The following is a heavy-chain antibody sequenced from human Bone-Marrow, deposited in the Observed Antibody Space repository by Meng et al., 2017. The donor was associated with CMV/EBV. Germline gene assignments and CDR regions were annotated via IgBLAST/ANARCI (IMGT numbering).Heavy chain of an antibody. V-gene: IGHV3-74*01. Sequence: GESLKISCAASGFTFSSYWMSWVRQAPGKGLVWVSRINSDGSSTSYADSVKGRFTISRDNAKNTLYLQMNSLRAEDTAVYYCAREIGDIVVVPAAMYYYYYGMDVWGQGTTVTVSS. CDR3: AREIGDIVVVPAAMYYYYYGMDV. CDR1: GFTFSSYW. J-gene: IGHJ6*02. D-gene: IGHD2-2*01. CDR2: INSDGSST.